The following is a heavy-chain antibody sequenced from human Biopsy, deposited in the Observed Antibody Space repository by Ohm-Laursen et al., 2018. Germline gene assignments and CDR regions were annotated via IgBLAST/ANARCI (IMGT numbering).Heavy chain of an antibody. V-gene: IGHV3-53*01. CDR3: VRGRAY. Sequence: SLRLSCSAPGFTVSTTYMSWVRQAPGKGLEWVSIIYLDGNTYYTDSVKGRFTISRDNSKNALYLQMNSVRPADTAKYYCVRGRAYWGQGTLVTVSS. J-gene: IGHJ4*02. CDR1: GFTVSTTY. CDR2: IYLDGNT.